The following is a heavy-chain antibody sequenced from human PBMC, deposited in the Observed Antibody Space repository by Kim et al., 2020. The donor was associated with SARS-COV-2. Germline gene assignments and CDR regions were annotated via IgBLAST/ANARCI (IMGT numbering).Heavy chain of an antibody. D-gene: IGHD2-8*02. V-gene: IGHV4-34*01. CDR2: VNHSGTV. Sequence: SETLSLTCAVYGGSFSGYHWGWIRQPPGKGLEWIGDVNHSGTVNLNPSLKSRVTISIDTSKNQFSLKLPSVTAADTGFYYCARGRAGVFPAPVLGFGPYYEYFIMDVWGHGTRVTVSS. CDR3: ARGRAGVFPAPVLGFGPYYEYFIMDV. CDR1: GGSFSGYH. J-gene: IGHJ6*02.